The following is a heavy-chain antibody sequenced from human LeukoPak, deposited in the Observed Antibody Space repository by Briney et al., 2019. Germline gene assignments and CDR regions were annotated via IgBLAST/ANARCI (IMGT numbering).Heavy chain of an antibody. V-gene: IGHV3-23*01. Sequence: QAGGSLRLSCAASGFTFSSYAMTWVRQAPGKGLEWVSGISGGGGNTYYADSVKGRFTICRDNSNNTLYLQMHTLRADDTAVYYCAKHLQLIMLRYFDYWGQGTLVTVSS. D-gene: IGHD2-8*01. CDR2: ISGGGGNT. J-gene: IGHJ4*02. CDR3: AKHLQLIMLRYFDY. CDR1: GFTFSSYA.